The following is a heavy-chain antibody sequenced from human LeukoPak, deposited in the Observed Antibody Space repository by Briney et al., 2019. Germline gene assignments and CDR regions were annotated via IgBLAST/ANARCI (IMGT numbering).Heavy chain of an antibody. V-gene: IGHV3-7*01. Sequence: PGGSLRLSCAASGFTFSSYWTSWVRQAPGKGLEWVANIKQDGSEKYYVDSVKGRFTISRDNVKNSLYLQMNSLRAEDTAVYYCARWDYGMDVWGQGTTVTVSS. CDR1: GFTFSSYW. CDR2: IKQDGSEK. CDR3: ARWDYGMDV. J-gene: IGHJ6*02.